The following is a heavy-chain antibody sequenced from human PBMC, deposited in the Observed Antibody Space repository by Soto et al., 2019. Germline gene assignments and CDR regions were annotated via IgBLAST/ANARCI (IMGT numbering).Heavy chain of an antibody. V-gene: IGHV3-23*01. J-gene: IGHJ3*01. CDR3: VKRGRNWGAFDF. CDR2: IGGTDGDSDGVP. CDR1: GFIWNTYA. D-gene: IGHD7-27*01. Sequence: VQLLESGGDLVQPGGSLRLSWSAFGFIWNTYAMSWAARAPGKGLEWVSTIGGTDGDSDGVPWYEDSVKGRFTISRDSSANTLFLHMDNLRAEDSALYYCVKRGRNWGAFDFWGQGTTVVVSS.